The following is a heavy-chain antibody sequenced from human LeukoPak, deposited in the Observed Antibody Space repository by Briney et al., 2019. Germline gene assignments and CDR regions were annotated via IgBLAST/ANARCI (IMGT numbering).Heavy chain of an antibody. V-gene: IGHV3-64*01. J-gene: IGHJ4*02. CDR2: ISSNGGST. CDR3: AREWGPGGAGPFDY. D-gene: IGHD2-8*02. Sequence: TGGSLRLSCAASGFTFSNYAMHWVRQAPGKGLEYVSAISSNGGSTFYANSVKGRFTISRDNSKNTLYLQMGSLRAEDMAVYYCAREWGPGGAGPFDYWGQGTLVTVSS. CDR1: GFTFSNYA.